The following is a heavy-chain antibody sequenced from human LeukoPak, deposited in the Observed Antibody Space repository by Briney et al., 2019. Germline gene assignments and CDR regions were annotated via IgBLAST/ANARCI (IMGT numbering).Heavy chain of an antibody. Sequence: GGSLRLSCAVSGITLSNYGMSWVRQAPGKGLEWVAGISGSGGSTNYADSVKGRFTISRDNPKNTLFLQMNSLRAEDMAVYFCAKRGVVIRVILVGFHREAYYFDSWGQGALVTVSS. CDR2: ISGSGGST. D-gene: IGHD2-21*01. CDR1: GITLSNYG. CDR3: AKRGVVIRVILVGFHREAYYFDS. V-gene: IGHV3-23*01. J-gene: IGHJ4*02.